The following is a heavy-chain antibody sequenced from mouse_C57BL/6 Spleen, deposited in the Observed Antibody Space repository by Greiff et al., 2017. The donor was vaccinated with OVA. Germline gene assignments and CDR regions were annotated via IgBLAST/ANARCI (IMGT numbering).Heavy chain of an antibody. V-gene: IGHV1-26*01. J-gene: IGHJ2*01. D-gene: IGHD2-3*01. CDR1: GYTFTDYY. CDR2: INPNNDGT. CDR3: ARKGWLPFDY. Sequence: VQLQQSGPELVKPGASVKISCKASGYTFTDYYMNWVKQSLGKSLEWIGDINPNNDGTSYNQKFKGKATLTVDRSSSTAYMELRSLTSEDSAVYYCARKGWLPFDYWGQGTTLTVSS.